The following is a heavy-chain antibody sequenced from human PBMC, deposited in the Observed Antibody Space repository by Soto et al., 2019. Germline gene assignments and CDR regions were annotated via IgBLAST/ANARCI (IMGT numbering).Heavy chain of an antibody. J-gene: IGHJ4*02. CDR1: GYAFTTYG. CDR2: ISAHNGNT. D-gene: IGHD1-1*01. CDR3: ARGRYGDY. V-gene: IGHV1-18*01. Sequence: QVHLVQSGAEVXXXGASVKVSCQGSGYAFTTYGITWVRQAPGQGLEWMGWISAHNGNTNYAQKLQGRVTVTRDTSTSTAYMELRSLRYDDTAVYYCARGRYGDYWGQGALVTVSS.